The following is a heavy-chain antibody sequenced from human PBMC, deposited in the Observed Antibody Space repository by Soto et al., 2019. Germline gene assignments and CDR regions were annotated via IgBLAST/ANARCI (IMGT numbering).Heavy chain of an antibody. Sequence: SETLSLTCTVSGDSISSSNSHWGWTRQPPGKGLEYSGSVYYGGAIFYSGNIYYNPSLKSRVTISVDTSKNQFSMRLSSVTAADTGVYYCVRYDRINMKPYSPEGFHIWGQGTMVTVSS. J-gene: IGHJ3*02. D-gene: IGHD3-3*02. V-gene: IGHV4-39*01. CDR3: VRYDRINMKPYSPEGFHI. CDR2: VYYGGAIFYSGNI. CDR1: GDSISSSNSH.